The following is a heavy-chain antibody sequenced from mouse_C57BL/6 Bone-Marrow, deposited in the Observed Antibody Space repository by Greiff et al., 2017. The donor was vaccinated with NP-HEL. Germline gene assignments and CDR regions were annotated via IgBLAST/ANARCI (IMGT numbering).Heavy chain of an antibody. D-gene: IGHD1-1*01. CDR2: IRNKANNHAT. V-gene: IGHV6-6*01. J-gene: IGHJ3*01. CDR3: TGHYYGSSYEAWFAY. Sequence: EVKLMESGGGLVQPGGSMKLSCAASGFTFSDAWMDWVRQSPEQGLEWVAEIRNKANNHATYYAESVKGRFTISRDDSKSSVYLQMNSLRAEDTGIYYCTGHYYGSSYEAWFAYWGQGTLVTVSA. CDR1: GFTFSDAW.